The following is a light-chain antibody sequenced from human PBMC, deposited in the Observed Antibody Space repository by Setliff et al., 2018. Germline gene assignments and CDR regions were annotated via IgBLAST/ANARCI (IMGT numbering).Light chain of an antibody. V-gene: IGLV1-40*01. CDR1: SSNIGAGFD. CDR2: ANT. Sequence: QSVLTQPPSVSGAPGQRVTISCTGNSSNIGAGFDVYWFQQVPGTAPKLLIYANTNRPSGVPDRFSGSKSGTSASPAITGLQAEDEADYYCQSYDRSLGAWNVVFGGGTKVTVL. CDR3: QSYDRSLGAWNVV. J-gene: IGLJ2*01.